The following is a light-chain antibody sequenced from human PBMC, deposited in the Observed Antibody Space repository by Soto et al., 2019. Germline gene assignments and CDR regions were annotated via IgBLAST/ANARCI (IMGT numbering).Light chain of an antibody. CDR3: MQALQTPFT. CDR1: QSLLHSNGYNY. V-gene: IGKV2-28*01. CDR2: LGS. Sequence: DIVMTQSPLSLPFTPGAPASISCRSSQSLLHSNGYNYLDWYLQKPGQSPQLLIYLGSNRAPGVPDRFSGSGSGKDFTLKISRVEAEDVGVYYCMQALQTPFTFGPGTKVDIK. J-gene: IGKJ3*01.